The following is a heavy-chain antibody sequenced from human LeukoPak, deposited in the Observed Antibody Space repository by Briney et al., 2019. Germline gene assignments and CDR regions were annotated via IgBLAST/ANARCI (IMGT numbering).Heavy chain of an antibody. CDR2: ITWNSDTI. D-gene: IGHD1-7*01. CDR1: GFTFDDYV. J-gene: IGHJ6*03. V-gene: IGHV3-9*01. CDR3: AKRRGLELLYYYYMDV. Sequence: GGSLRLSCAASGFTFDDYVMHWVRQAPGKGLEWVSGITWNSDTIAYADSVKGQFTISRDNAKNSLYLQMNSLRAEDTAVYYCAKRRGLELLYYYYMDVWGKGTTVTVSS.